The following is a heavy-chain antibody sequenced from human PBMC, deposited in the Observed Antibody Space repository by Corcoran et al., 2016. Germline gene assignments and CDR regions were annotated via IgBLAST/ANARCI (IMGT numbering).Heavy chain of an antibody. V-gene: IGHV4-39*07. CDR3: ARDLDDGLGNDF. CDR2: INYSGRT. Sequence: QLQLQESGPGLVKPSETLSLTCSVSGDSISSGTHYWGWIRQPPGKGLEWIGSINYSGRTFYNPSLKSRVTLSVDTSKNQFSLKLTSVTAADTAVYYCARDLDDGLGNDFWGQGSLVTVSS. CDR1: GDSISSGTHY. J-gene: IGHJ4*02. D-gene: IGHD3-16*01.